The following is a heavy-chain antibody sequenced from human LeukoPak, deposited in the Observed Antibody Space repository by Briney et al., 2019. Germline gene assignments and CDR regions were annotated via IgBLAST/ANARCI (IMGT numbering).Heavy chain of an antibody. CDR1: GLTFSDAW. Sequence: GGSLRLSCAASGLTFSDAWMSWVRQAPGKGLEWVARIDESGTTNYAAPVKARFTVFRDDSKSTMYLQMNSLTTEDTAVYYCTTASTKGWLPYFDFWGQGTPVTVSS. D-gene: IGHD5-24*01. V-gene: IGHV3-15*04. CDR3: TTASTKGWLPYFDF. CDR2: IDESGTT. J-gene: IGHJ4*02.